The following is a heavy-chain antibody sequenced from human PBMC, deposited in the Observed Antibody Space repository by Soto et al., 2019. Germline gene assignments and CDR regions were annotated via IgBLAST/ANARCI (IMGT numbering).Heavy chain of an antibody. CDR3: AKDLGCTHGVCYSGDWFDP. V-gene: IGHV3-23*01. Sequence: EEQLLESGGGLVQPGGSLRLSCAASGFTFSSYAMSWDRQAPGKGLEWVSAISGSGGSTYYADSVKGRFTISRDNSKNTLYLQMNSLRAEDTAVYYCAKDLGCTHGVCYSGDWFDPWGQGTLVTVSS. D-gene: IGHD2-8*01. CDR2: ISGSGGST. J-gene: IGHJ5*02. CDR1: GFTFSSYA.